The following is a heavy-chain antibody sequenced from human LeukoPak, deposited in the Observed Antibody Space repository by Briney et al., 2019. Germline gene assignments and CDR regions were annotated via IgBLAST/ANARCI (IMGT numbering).Heavy chain of an antibody. Sequence: PGGSLRLSCAASGFTFCSYAMGWVRQAPGKGLEWVSAISGNGGSTYDADSVKGRFTISRDNSKNTLYLQMNSLRAEDTAVYYCAKEEVAQIHNWGQGTLVTVSS. V-gene: IGHV3-23*01. J-gene: IGHJ4*02. CDR2: ISGNGGST. CDR1: GFTFCSYA. CDR3: AKEEVAQIHN.